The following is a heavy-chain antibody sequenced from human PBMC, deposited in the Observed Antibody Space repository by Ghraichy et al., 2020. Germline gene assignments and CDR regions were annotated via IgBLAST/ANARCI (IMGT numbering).Heavy chain of an antibody. Sequence: GESLNISCAASGFTFSSYAMSWVRQAPGKGLEWVSAISGSGGSTYYADSVKGRFTISRDNSKNTLYLQMNSLRAEDTAVYYCAKDLVVVAARGWFDPWGQGTLATVSS. CDR2: ISGSGGST. CDR1: GFTFSSYA. J-gene: IGHJ5*02. V-gene: IGHV3-23*01. CDR3: AKDLVVVAARGWFDP. D-gene: IGHD2-15*01.